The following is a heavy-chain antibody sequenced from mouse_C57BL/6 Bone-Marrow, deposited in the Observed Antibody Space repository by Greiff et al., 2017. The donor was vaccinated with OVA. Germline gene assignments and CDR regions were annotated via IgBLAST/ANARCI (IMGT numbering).Heavy chain of an antibody. Sequence: VQLKQSGPGLVKPSQSLSLTCSVTGYSITSGYYWNWIRQFPGNKLEWMGYISYDGSNNYNPSLKNRISITRDTSKNQFFLKLNSVTTEDTATYYCALRGSSYGYFDVWGTGTTVTVSS. V-gene: IGHV3-6*01. CDR3: ALRGSSYGYFDV. D-gene: IGHD1-1*01. CDR2: ISYDGSN. CDR1: GYSITSGYY. J-gene: IGHJ1*03.